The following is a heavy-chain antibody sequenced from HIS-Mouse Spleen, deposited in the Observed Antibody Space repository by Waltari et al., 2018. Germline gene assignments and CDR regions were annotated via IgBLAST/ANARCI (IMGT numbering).Heavy chain of an antibody. CDR1: GVSFSGFY. CDR3: ARVRTGDPSYWYFDL. V-gene: IGHV4-34*01. J-gene: IGHJ2*01. Sequence: QVQLHQCGAGQLKPSETMSLTCAVYGVSFSGFYRTWIRQPPGKGLEWIGEINHSGSTNYNPSHKSRVTISVDTSKNQFSLKLSSVTAADTAVYYCARVRTGDPSYWYFDLWGRGTLVTVSS. D-gene: IGHD7-27*01. CDR2: INHSGST.